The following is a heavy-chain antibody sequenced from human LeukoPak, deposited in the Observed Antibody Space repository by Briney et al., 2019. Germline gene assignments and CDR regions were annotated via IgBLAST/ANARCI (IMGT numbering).Heavy chain of an antibody. CDR3: ARTTTPHYYGSGSYALGY. J-gene: IGHJ4*02. V-gene: IGHV3-30-3*01. CDR2: ISYDGSNK. Sequence: TGGSLRLSCAASGFTFSTYAMHWVRQGPGKGLEWVAVISYDGSNKYYADSVKGRFTISRDNSKNTLYLQMGSLSAEDTAVYYCARTTTPHYYGSGSYALGYWGQGTLVTVPS. CDR1: GFTFSTYA. D-gene: IGHD3-10*01.